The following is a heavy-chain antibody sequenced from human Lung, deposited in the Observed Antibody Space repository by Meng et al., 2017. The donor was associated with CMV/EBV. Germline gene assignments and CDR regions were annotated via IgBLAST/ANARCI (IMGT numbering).Heavy chain of an antibody. CDR1: GGSFSGFY. V-gene: IGHV4-34*01. Sequence: SQTLSLTXAVYGGSFSGFYWHWIRQPPGMGLEWIGEIDGTGRTKYSPSLNSRVTILLDTSKKQFSLELSSVTAADTAVYYCARLTGTVYVHWFDSWGQGTLVTVSS. CDR3: ARLTGTVYVHWFDS. J-gene: IGHJ5*01. D-gene: IGHD1-7*01. CDR2: IDGTGRT.